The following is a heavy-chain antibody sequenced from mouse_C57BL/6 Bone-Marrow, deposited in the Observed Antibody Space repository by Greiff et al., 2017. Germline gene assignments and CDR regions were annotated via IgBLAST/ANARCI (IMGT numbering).Heavy chain of an antibody. CDR2: IYPGSGST. D-gene: IGHD1-1*02. CDR1: GHTFTSYW. J-gene: IGHJ3*01. Sequence: VQLQQSGAELVKPGASVKMSCKASGHTFTSYWITWVKQRPGQGLVWIGDIYPGSGSTNYNEKFKSKATLTVDTSSSTAYMQLSSLTSEDSAVYYCAKYGLCAYWGQGTLVTVSA. CDR3: AKYGLCAY. V-gene: IGHV1-55*01.